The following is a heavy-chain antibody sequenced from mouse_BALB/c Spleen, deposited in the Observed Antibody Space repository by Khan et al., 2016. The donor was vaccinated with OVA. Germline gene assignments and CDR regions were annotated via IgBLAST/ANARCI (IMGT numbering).Heavy chain of an antibody. CDR1: GYSITSGYA. J-gene: IGHJ2*01. CDR2: ISYSGVP. D-gene: IGHD1-1*01. CDR3: ARGNYYGYYFDY. Sequence: EVQLVESGPGLVKPSQSLSLTCTVTGYSITSGYAWNWIRQFPGNKLEWMGYISYSGVPSYTPSLKSRISITRDISKNQFFLQLNSVTTEDTATYYCARGNYYGYYFDYWGQGTTRTVSS. V-gene: IGHV3-2*02.